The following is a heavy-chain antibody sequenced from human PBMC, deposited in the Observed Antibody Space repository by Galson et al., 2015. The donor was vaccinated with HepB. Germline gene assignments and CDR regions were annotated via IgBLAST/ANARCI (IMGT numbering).Heavy chain of an antibody. Sequence: SLRLSCAASGFTFSSYGMYWVRQAPGKGLEWVAIISYDGSDKYYADPVKGRFTISRDNSKNTLYLQMNSLRAEDTAVYYCANGYCSSTSCPPIDYWGQGTLVTVSS. V-gene: IGHV3-30*18. CDR2: ISYDGSDK. CDR1: GFTFSSYG. J-gene: IGHJ4*02. CDR3: ANGYCSSTSCPPIDY. D-gene: IGHD2-2*03.